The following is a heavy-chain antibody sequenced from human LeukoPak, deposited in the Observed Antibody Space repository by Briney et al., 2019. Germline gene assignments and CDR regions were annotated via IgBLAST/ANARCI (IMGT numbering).Heavy chain of an antibody. CDR2: SSSSGNKI. CDR3: ARDSRGAFDY. CDR1: GFAISSYT. D-gene: IGHD3-10*01. J-gene: IGHJ4*02. Sequence: GGSLRLSCAASGFAISSYTMNWVRQAPGKGLEWVSSSSSSGNKIHYADSLKGRFTVSRDNAKNSLYLQMNSLRAEDTAVYYCARDSRGAFDYWGQGTLVTVSS. V-gene: IGHV3-21*01.